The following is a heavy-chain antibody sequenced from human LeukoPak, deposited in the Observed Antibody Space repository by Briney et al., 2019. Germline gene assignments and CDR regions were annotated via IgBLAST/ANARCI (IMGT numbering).Heavy chain of an antibody. CDR3: ARDIVVVPAARGYGC. J-gene: IGHJ4*02. D-gene: IGHD2-2*01. CDR2: MNPNSGNT. V-gene: IGHV1-8*01. CDR1: GYTFTSYD. Sequence: ASVKVSCKASGYTFTSYDINWVRQATGQGLEWMGWMNPNSGNTGYAQKFQGRVTMTRNTSISTAYMELSSLRSEDTAVYYCARDIVVVPAARGYGCWGQGTLVTVSS.